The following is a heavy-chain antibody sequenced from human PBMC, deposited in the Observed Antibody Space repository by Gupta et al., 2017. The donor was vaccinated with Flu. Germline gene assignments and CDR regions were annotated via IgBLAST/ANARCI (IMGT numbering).Heavy chain of an antibody. CDR2: SEK. V-gene: IGHV3-7*04. Sequence: SEKYYVDSVKGRFTISRDNAKNSLYLQMNSLRAEDTAVYYCARAYCSGGSCYPQTQNYFDYWGQGTLVTVSS. CDR3: ARAYCSGGSCYPQTQNYFDY. D-gene: IGHD2-15*01. J-gene: IGHJ4*02.